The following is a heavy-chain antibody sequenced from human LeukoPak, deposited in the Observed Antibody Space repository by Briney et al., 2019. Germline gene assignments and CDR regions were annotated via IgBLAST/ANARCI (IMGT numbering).Heavy chain of an antibody. D-gene: IGHD5-18*01. CDR2: IYYSGST. CDR1: GGSISSGGYY. V-gene: IGHV4-61*08. J-gene: IGHJ2*01. CDR3: ARALTAMAPLCCDL. Sequence: PSETLSLTCTVSGGSISSGGYYWSWIRQPPGKGLEWIGYIYYSGSTNYNPSLKSRVTISVDTSKNQFSLKLSSATAADTAVYYCARALTAMAPLCCDLWGRGTLVTVSS.